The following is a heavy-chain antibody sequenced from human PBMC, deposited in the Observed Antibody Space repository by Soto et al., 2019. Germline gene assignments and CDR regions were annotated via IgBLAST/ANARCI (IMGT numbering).Heavy chain of an antibody. CDR1: GLTFSSYG. V-gene: IGHV3-33*01. J-gene: IGHJ3*01. Sequence: QVQLVESGGGVLEPERSRRLSRVATGLTFSSYGIHWVRQAPGRGLEWVAVIWHDGSQKYSADSVRGRFTISRDNSKNTVYLQMNSLRAEDTAVYYCEGRDDPFHVWGQGTMVTVSS. CDR3: EGRDDPFHV. CDR2: IWHDGSQK.